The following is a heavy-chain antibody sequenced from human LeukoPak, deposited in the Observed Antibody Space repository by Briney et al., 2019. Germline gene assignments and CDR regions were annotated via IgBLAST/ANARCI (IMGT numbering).Heavy chain of an antibody. J-gene: IGHJ4*02. CDR1: GFTFSSYA. CDR3: AKVLLDDYSGSYYWFDY. D-gene: IGHD3-10*01. CDR2: ISGSGGST. Sequence: AGGSLRLSCAASGFTFSSYAMSWVRQAPGKGLEWVSAISGSGGSTYYADSVKGRFTISRDNSKNTLYLQMNSLRAEDTAVYYCAKVLLDDYSGSYYWFDYWGQGTLVTVSS. V-gene: IGHV3-23*01.